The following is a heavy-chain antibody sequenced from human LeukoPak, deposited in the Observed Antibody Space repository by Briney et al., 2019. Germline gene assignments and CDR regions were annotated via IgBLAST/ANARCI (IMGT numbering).Heavy chain of an antibody. CDR3: AKDLRGNYFYQYGMDV. CDR1: RFTFSNYA. CDR2: SSSSGATT. D-gene: IGHD1-7*01. J-gene: IGHJ6*02. V-gene: IGHV3-23*01. Sequence: GGSLRLSCAASRFTFSNYAMNWVRQAPGKGLEWVSCSSSSGATTYYAGSVKGRFTISRDNSKNTLYLQMNSLRVEDTAVYYCAKDLRGNYFYQYGMDVWGQGTTVTVSS.